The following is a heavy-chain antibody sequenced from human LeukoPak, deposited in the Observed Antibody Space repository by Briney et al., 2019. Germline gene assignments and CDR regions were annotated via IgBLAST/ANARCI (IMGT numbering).Heavy chain of an antibody. CDR1: GGSISSSSYY. Sequence: SETLSLTCTVSGGSISSSSYYWGWIRQPPGKGLEWIGSIYYSGSTYYNPSLKSRVTISVDTSKNQFSLKLSSVTAADTAVYYCARRCGMEWLFEGGDWFDPWGQGTLVTVSS. CDR3: ARRCGMEWLFEGGDWFDP. D-gene: IGHD3-3*01. J-gene: IGHJ5*02. CDR2: IYYSGST. V-gene: IGHV4-39*01.